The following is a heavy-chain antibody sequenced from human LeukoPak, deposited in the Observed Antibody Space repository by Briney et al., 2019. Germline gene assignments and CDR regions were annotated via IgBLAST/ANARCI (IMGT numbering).Heavy chain of an antibody. CDR1: GYTFTSYY. CDR3: ARDFIMVRGVMSGWFDH. CDR2: INPSGGST. J-gene: IGHJ5*02. Sequence: ASVKVSCKASGYTFTSYYMHWVRQAPGQGLEWMGIINPSGGSTSYAQKFQGRVTMTRDTSTSTVYMELSSLRSEDTAVYYCARDFIMVRGVMSGWFDHWGQGTLVTVSS. V-gene: IGHV1-46*01. D-gene: IGHD3-10*01.